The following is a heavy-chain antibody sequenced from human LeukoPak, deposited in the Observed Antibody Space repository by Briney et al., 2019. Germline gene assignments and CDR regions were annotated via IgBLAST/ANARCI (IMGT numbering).Heavy chain of an antibody. CDR3: ARGNYDFWSGYYYYYGMDV. J-gene: IGHJ6*02. V-gene: IGHV4-59*01. D-gene: IGHD3-3*01. CDR1: GSSISSYY. CDR2: IYYSGST. Sequence: PSETLSLTCTVSGSSISSYYWSWIRQPPGKGLEWIGYIYYSGSTNYNPSLKSRVTISVDTSKNQFSLKLSSVTAADTAVYYCARGNYDFWSGYYYYYGMDVWGQGTTVTVSS.